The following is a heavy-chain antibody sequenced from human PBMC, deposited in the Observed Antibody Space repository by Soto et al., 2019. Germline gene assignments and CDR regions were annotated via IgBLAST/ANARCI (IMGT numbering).Heavy chain of an antibody. CDR3: ARSIVLVGMDV. D-gene: IGHD2-8*01. J-gene: IGHJ6*02. V-gene: IGHV4-34*01. CDR1: GGSFSGYY. Sequence: QVQLQQWGAGLLKPSETPSLTCAVYGGSFSGYYWSWIRQPPGKGLEWIGEINHSGSTNYNPSLKSRVTISVDTSKNQFSLKLSSVTAADTAVYYCARSIVLVGMDVWGQGTTVTVSS. CDR2: INHSGST.